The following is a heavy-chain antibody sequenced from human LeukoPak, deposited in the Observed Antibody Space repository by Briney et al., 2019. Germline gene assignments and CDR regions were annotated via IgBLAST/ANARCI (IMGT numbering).Heavy chain of an antibody. CDR2: IKPDGSEK. CDR1: GLTFSGYW. V-gene: IGHV3-7*04. Sequence: GGSLRLSCAASGLTFSGYWMNWVRQAPGKGLEWVANIKPDGSEKYYVDSVKGRFTISRDNAKNSLYLQMTSQRAEDTAVYYCARGSGDYSGQGTLVTVSS. J-gene: IGHJ4*02. CDR3: ARGSGDY.